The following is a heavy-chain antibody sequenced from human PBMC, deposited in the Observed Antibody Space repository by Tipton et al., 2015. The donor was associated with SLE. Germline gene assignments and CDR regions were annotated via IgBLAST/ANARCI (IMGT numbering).Heavy chain of an antibody. J-gene: IGHJ4*02. CDR2: IYYDGINK. Sequence: SLRLSCAASGFTSGDFAMHWVRQAPGKGLEWVALIYYDGINKYYAESVKGRFTISRDNAEDTLYLEMNSLRTEDTAVYYCAKDSAFSSSWPVDSWGQGTLVTVSS. CDR3: AKDSAFSSSWPVDS. V-gene: IGHV3-30*18. D-gene: IGHD6-13*01. CDR1: GFTSGDFA.